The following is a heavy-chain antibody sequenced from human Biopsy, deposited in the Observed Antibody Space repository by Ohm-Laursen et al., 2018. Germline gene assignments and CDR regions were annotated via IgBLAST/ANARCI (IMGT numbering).Heavy chain of an antibody. CDR2: INHRGFT. Sequence: SETLSLTCAVYGGSLSGYYWNWIRQSPGKGLEWIGEINHRGFTSNNPSLKSRVTISVDTSKNQFSLKLCSVAAADTAVYYCAKNLAVSSYALDIWGQGTMVTVSS. D-gene: IGHD2/OR15-2a*01. J-gene: IGHJ3*02. CDR1: GGSLSGYY. CDR3: AKNLAVSSYALDI. V-gene: IGHV4-34*01.